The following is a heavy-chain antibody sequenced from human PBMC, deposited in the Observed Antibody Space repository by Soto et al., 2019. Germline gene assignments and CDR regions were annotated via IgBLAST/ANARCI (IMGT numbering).Heavy chain of an antibody. J-gene: IGHJ4*02. CDR2: ITSDGSPI. D-gene: IGHD1-1*01. V-gene: IGHV3-11*01. Sequence: PGGSLRLSCAASGFTFSDYYMSWIRQAPGKGLEWVSYITSDGSPIYYADSVRGRFTIPRDSAKNSVSLQMNSLRAEDTAMYYCAGGEMSTISFDYWGQGTLVTVSS. CDR1: GFTFSDYY. CDR3: AGGEMSTISFDY.